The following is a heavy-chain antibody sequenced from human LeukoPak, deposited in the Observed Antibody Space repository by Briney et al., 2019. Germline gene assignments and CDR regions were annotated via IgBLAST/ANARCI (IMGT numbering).Heavy chain of an antibody. CDR2: IIPIFGTA. CDR3: AKPQLSFLEWLFWFDP. D-gene: IGHD3-3*02. J-gene: IGHJ5*02. V-gene: IGHV1-69*13. Sequence: ASVKVSCKAPGGTFSSYAISWVRQAPGQGLEWMGGIIPIFGTANYAQKFQGRVTITADESTSTAYMELSSLRSEDTAVYYCAKPQLSFLEWLFWFDPWGQGTLVTVSS. CDR1: GGTFSSYA.